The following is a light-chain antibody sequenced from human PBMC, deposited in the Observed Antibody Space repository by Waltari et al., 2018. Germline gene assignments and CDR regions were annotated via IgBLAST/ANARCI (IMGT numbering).Light chain of an antibody. V-gene: IGKV4-1*01. Sequence: DIVMTQSPDSLAVSQGERVTINCKSSQSVFYSSTNKNNLAWYHQKPGQPPKLLIYWASTRESGVPDRFSGSGSGTDFTLTIGSLQAEDVAVYYCQQYYSTPWTFGQGTKVEIK. CDR1: QSVFYSSTNKNN. CDR2: WAS. CDR3: QQYYSTPWT. J-gene: IGKJ1*01.